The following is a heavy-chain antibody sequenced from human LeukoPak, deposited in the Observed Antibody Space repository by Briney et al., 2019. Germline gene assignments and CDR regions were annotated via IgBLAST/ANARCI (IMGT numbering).Heavy chain of an antibody. Sequence: SETLSLTCTVSGGSISSYYWSWIRQPAGKGLEWIGRIYTSGSTNYNPSLKSRVTMSVDTSKNQFSLKLSSVTAADTAVYYCAREGAYCSSTSCYIMGSDPWGQGTLVTVSS. CDR1: GGSISSYY. V-gene: IGHV4-4*07. D-gene: IGHD2-2*02. CDR2: IYTSGST. CDR3: AREGAYCSSTSCYIMGSDP. J-gene: IGHJ5*02.